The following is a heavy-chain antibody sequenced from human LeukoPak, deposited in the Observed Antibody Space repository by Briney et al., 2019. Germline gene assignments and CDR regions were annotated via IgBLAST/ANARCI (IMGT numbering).Heavy chain of an antibody. J-gene: IGHJ6*02. V-gene: IGHV4-59*08. CDR2: IYYSGST. Sequence: SETLSLTCAVYGGSFSGYYWSWIRQPPGKGLEWIGYIYYSGSTNYNPSLKSRVTISVDTSKNQFSLKLSSVTAADTAVYYCASGGDYGDYETYYYYGMDVWGQGTTVTVSS. D-gene: IGHD4-17*01. CDR1: GGSFSGYY. CDR3: ASGGDYGDYETYYYYGMDV.